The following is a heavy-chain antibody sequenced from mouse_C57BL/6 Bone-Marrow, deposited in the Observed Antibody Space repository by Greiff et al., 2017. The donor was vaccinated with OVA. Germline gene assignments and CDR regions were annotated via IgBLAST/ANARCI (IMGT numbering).Heavy chain of an antibody. CDR1: GYTFTSYG. Sequence: QVQLQQPGAELVKPGASVKLSCKASGYTFTSYGMHWVQQRPGQGLEWIGMIHPNSGSTNYNETLKSKVTLTVDNASSTAYMQLSSLTSEDSAVYYCARLSWRCAYWGQGTLVTVSA. CDR3: ARLSWRCAY. V-gene: IGHV1-64*01. J-gene: IGHJ3*01. CDR2: IHPNSGST.